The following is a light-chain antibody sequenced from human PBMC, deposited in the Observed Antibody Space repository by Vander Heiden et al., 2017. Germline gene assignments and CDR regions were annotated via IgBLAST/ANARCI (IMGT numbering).Light chain of an antibody. Sequence: DIQMTQSPSTLSASVGDRVTITCRASQSIRSWLAWYQQKPGKAPKLLIYKASNLEGGVPSRFSGSKSGTEFTLTVSNLQPDDFATYYCQQYNNYPRTFGQGTKVEIK. CDR2: KAS. CDR1: QSIRSW. V-gene: IGKV1-5*03. CDR3: QQYNNYPRT. J-gene: IGKJ1*01.